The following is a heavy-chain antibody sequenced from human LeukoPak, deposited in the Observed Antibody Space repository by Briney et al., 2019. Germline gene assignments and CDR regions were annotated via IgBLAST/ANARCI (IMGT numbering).Heavy chain of an antibody. CDR1: GFTFSSYW. D-gene: IGHD3-16*02. V-gene: IGHV3-23*01. Sequence: RTGGSLRLSCAASGFTFSSYWMHWVRQAPGKGLVWVSAISGSGGSTYYADSVKGRFTISRDNSKNTLYLQMNSLRAEDTAVYYCAKGDVAITFGGVIVLPYFDYWGQGTLVTVSS. J-gene: IGHJ4*02. CDR3: AKGDVAITFGGVIVLPYFDY. CDR2: ISGSGGST.